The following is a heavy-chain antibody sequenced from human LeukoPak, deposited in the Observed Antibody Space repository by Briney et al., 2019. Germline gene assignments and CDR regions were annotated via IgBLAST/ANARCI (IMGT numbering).Heavy chain of an antibody. D-gene: IGHD4-23*01. CDR1: GGSISSGSYY. CDR3: AREWDYGGNRYFDY. CDR2: IYTSGST. V-gene: IGHV4-61*02. Sequence: SQTLSLTCTVSGGSISSGSYYWSWIRQPAGKGLEWIGRIYTSGSTNYNPSLKSRVTISVDTSKNQLSLKLSSVTAADTAVYYCAREWDYGGNRYFDYWGQGTLVTVSS. J-gene: IGHJ4*02.